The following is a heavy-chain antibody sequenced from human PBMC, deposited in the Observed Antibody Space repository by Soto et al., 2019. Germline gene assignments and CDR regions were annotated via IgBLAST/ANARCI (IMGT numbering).Heavy chain of an antibody. D-gene: IGHD4-17*01. CDR1: GFTVSSNY. Sequence: EVQLVETGGGLIQPGGSLRLSCAASGFTVSSNYMSWVRQAPGKGLEWVSVIYSGGSTYYADSVKGRFIISRDNSKNTLYLQMNSLRAEDTAVYYCARASQTTYAFDIWGQGTMVTVSS. CDR3: ARASQTTYAFDI. J-gene: IGHJ3*02. CDR2: IYSGGST. V-gene: IGHV3-53*02.